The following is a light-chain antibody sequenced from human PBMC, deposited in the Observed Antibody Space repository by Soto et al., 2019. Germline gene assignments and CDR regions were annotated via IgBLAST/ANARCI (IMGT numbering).Light chain of an antibody. Sequence: QSALTQPASVSGSPGQSIPISCTGTSSDVNGYNYVSWYQQHPGKAPKLMIYDVSNRPSGVSNRFSGSKSGNTASLTISGLQAEDEADDYCSSSTSSGTRVFGTGTKLTVL. CDR2: DVS. CDR1: SSDVNGYNY. CDR3: SSSTSSGTRV. J-gene: IGLJ1*01. V-gene: IGLV2-14*01.